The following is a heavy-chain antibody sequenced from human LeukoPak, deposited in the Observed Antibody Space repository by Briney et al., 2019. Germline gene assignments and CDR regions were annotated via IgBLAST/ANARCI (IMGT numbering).Heavy chain of an antibody. D-gene: IGHD5-18*01. V-gene: IGHV4-34*01. CDR1: GGSFSGYY. CDR3: ARGGDTAIDY. J-gene: IGHJ4*02. CDR2: INHSGST. Sequence: SETLSLTCAVYGGSFSGYYWSWIRQPPGKGLEWIGEINHSGSTNYNPSLKSRVTISVDASKNQFSLKLSSVTAADTAVYYCARGGDTAIDYWGQGTLVTVSS.